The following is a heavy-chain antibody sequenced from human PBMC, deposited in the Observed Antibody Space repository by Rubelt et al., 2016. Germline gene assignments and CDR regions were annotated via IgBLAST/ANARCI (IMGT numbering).Heavy chain of an antibody. Sequence: QEQLVQSGAEVKKPGSSVKVSCKASGGTFSSYAISWVRQAPGQGLEWMGGIIPIFGTANYAQKFQGRVTIVADESTGTAYMELSSLRSEDTAVYYCARVISAVAGTRVVIINGAFDYWGQGTLVTVSS. V-gene: IGHV1-69*01. CDR2: IIPIFGTA. CDR1: GGTFSSYA. D-gene: IGHD6-19*01. J-gene: IGHJ4*02. CDR3: ARVISAVAGTRVVIINGAFDY.